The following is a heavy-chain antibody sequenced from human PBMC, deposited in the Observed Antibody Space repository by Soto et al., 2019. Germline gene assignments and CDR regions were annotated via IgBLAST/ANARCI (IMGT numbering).Heavy chain of an antibody. CDR3: ARDRVATIRRRSSDAFDI. Sequence: QVQLQESGPGLVKPSETLSLTCTVSGGSISSYYWSWIRQPPGKGLEWIGYIYYSGSTNYNPSLKSRVTISVDTSKNQFSLKLSSVTAADTAVYYCARDRVATIRRRSSDAFDIWGQGTMVTVSS. D-gene: IGHD5-12*01. J-gene: IGHJ3*02. V-gene: IGHV4-59*01. CDR2: IYYSGST. CDR1: GGSISSYY.